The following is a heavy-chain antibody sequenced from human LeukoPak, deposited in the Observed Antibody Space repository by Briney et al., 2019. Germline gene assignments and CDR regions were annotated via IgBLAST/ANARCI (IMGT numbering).Heavy chain of an antibody. D-gene: IGHD3-10*01. V-gene: IGHV3-48*03. J-gene: IGHJ4*02. CDR2: ISSSGSTI. CDR3: ARALRSWFGELAFFDY. Sequence: GGSLRLSCAASGFTFSSYEMNWVRQAPGKGLEWVSYISSSGSTIYYADSVKGRFTISRDNAKNSLYLQMNSLRAEDTAVYYCARALRSWFGELAFFDYWGQGTLVTVSS. CDR1: GFTFSSYE.